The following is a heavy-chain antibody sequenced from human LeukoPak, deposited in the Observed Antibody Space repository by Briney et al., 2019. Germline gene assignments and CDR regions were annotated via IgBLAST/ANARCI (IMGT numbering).Heavy chain of an antibody. D-gene: IGHD1-1*01. CDR1: GFTFSSYG. CDR2: ISYDGSNK. V-gene: IGHV3-30*03. J-gene: IGHJ4*02. CDR3: ATALYDWNDVNY. Sequence: GGSLRLSCAASGFTFSSYGMHWVRQAPGKGLEWVAVISYDGSNKYYADSVKGRFTISRDNSKNTLYLQMNSLRAEDTAVYYCATALYDWNDVNYWGQGTLVTVSS.